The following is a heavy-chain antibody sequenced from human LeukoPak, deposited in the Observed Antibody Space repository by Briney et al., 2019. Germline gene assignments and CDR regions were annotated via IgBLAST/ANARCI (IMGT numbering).Heavy chain of an antibody. CDR1: GGSFSGYY. Sequence: SETLSLTCAVYGGSFSGYYWSWIRQPPGKGLEWIGEINHSGSTKYNPSLKSRVTISVDTSKNQFSLKLSSVTAADTAVYYCARSVRGVMFVDYWGQGTLVTVSS. CDR3: ARSVRGVMFVDY. D-gene: IGHD3-10*01. V-gene: IGHV4-34*01. J-gene: IGHJ4*02. CDR2: INHSGST.